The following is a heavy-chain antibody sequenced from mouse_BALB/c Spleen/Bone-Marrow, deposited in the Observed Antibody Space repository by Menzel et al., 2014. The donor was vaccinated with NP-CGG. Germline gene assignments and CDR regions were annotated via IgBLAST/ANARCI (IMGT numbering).Heavy chain of an antibody. D-gene: IGHD4-1*01. J-gene: IGHJ4*01. CDR2: IWSDGST. CDR3: ARSGTDYAMDY. Sequence: VQLQQSGPDLVAPSQSLSLTCTVSGFSLTSYGLHWVRQPPGKGLEWLGVIWSDGSTTYNSALKSRLSISKDNSKRQVLLKMNSRQTDDTAMYYCARSGTDYAMDYWGQGTSVTVSS. CDR1: GFSLTSYG. V-gene: IGHV2-6-2*01.